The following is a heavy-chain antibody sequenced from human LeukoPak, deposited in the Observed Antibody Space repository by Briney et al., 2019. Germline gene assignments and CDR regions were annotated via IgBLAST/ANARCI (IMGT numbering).Heavy chain of an antibody. CDR2: IYTSGST. CDR1: GVSISSGSYY. CDR3: ASTGIAAAGSDY. J-gene: IGHJ4*02. V-gene: IGHV4-61*02. D-gene: IGHD6-13*01. Sequence: SETLSLTCTVSGVSISSGSYYWRWIRQPPGKGLEWIGRIYTSGSTNYNPSLKSRVTISVDTSKNQFSLKLSSVTASDTAVYYCASTGIAAAGSDYWGQGTLVTVSS.